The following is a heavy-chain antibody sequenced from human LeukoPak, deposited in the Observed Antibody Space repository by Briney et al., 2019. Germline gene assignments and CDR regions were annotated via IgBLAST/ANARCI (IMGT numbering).Heavy chain of an antibody. CDR2: INPNSGGT. CDR1: GYTFTGYY. J-gene: IGHJ6*03. D-gene: IGHD2-2*01. Sequence: ASVKVSCTASGYTFTGYYMHWVRQAPGQGLEWMGWINPNSGGTNYAQKFQGRVTMTRDTSISTAYMELSRLRSDDTAVYYCARGGYCSSTSCFLVYYMDVWGKGTTVTVSS. V-gene: IGHV1-2*02. CDR3: ARGGYCSSTSCFLVYYMDV.